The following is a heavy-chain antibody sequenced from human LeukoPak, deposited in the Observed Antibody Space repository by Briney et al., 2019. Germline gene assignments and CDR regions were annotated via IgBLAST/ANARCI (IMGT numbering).Heavy chain of an antibody. Sequence: GGSLRLSCAASGFIFSSHGMNWVRQAPGKGLEWVAFIRYDGSNKYYADSVKGRFTISRDNSKNTLYLQMNSLRAEDTAVYYCAKDRANRIGYFDYWGQGTLATVSS. CDR2: IRYDGSNK. J-gene: IGHJ4*02. D-gene: IGHD1-14*01. V-gene: IGHV3-30*02. CDR3: AKDRANRIGYFDY. CDR1: GFIFSSHG.